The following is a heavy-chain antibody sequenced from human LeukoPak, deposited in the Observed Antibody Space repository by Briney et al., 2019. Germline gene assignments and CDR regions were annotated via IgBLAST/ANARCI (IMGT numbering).Heavy chain of an antibody. J-gene: IGHJ6*02. V-gene: IGHV3-23*01. CDR2: ISGSGGST. CDR3: AKAGTRYCSSTSCPARYYYYGMDV. D-gene: IGHD2-2*01. CDR1: GSTFSSYA. Sequence: GESLRLSCAASGSTFSSYAMSWVRQAPGKGLEWVSAISGSGGSTYYADSVKGRFTISRDNSKNTLYLQMNSLRAEDTAVYYCAKAGTRYCSSTSCPARYYYYGMDVWGQGTTVTVSS.